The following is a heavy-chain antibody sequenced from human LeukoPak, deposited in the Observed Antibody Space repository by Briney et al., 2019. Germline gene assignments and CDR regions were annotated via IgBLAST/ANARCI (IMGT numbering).Heavy chain of an antibody. CDR2: ITWNSGTI. D-gene: IGHD3-10*01. J-gene: IGHJ4*02. CDR3: AAGAGIIRY. V-gene: IGHV3-9*01. Sequence: GGSLRLSCAVSGLTFYDYAMHWVRQAPGKGLEWVSGITWNSGTIAYADSEKGRFTISRDNAKNSLYLQVNSLRSEDTALYYCAAGAGIIRYWGQGTLVSVSS. CDR1: GLTFYDYA.